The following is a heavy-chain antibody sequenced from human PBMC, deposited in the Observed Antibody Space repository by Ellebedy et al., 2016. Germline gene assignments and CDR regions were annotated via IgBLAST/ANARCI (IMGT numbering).Heavy chain of an antibody. J-gene: IGHJ6*02. D-gene: IGHD3-10*01. Sequence: SETLSLTXAVYGGSFSGYYWSWIRPPPGKGLEWIGEINHSGSTNYNPSLKSRVTISVDTSKNQFSLKLSSVTAADTAVYYCARGPITMVRGVIGMDVWGQGTTVTVSS. CDR2: INHSGST. CDR3: ARGPITMVRGVIGMDV. V-gene: IGHV4-34*01. CDR1: GGSFSGYY.